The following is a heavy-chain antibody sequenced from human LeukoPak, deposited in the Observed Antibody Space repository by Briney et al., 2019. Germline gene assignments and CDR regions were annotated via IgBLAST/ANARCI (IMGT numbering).Heavy chain of an antibody. J-gene: IGHJ4*02. D-gene: IGHD3-22*01. V-gene: IGHV3-48*04. Sequence: GGSLRLSCAASGFTFSSYSMNWVRQAPGKGLEWVSSISSGARTIYYADSVKGRFTISRDNAKNSVYLQMKSLRAEDTAVYYCVREGYYDSSGYLGVFDYWGQGTLVTVSS. CDR1: GFTFSSYS. CDR3: VREGYYDSSGYLGVFDY. CDR2: ISSGARTI.